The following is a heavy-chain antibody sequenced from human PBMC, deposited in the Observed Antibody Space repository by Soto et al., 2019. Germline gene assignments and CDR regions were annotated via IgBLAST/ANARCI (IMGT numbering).Heavy chain of an antibody. D-gene: IGHD6-19*01. CDR2: IYWDDDK. CDR3: AHSTYIAVAGYFDS. CDR1: GFSLSASGVG. J-gene: IGHJ4*02. V-gene: IGHV2-5*02. Sequence: QITLKESGPPLIKPTQTLTLTCSFSGFSLSASGVGVGWSRQSPGKALEWLALIYWDDDKRYNASLKSRLTISKDTSKNQVVLTMTNMDPVDTATYYCAHSTYIAVAGYFDSWGQGILVTVSS.